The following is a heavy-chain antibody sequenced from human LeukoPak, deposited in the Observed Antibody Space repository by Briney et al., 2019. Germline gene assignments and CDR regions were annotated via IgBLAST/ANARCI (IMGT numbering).Heavy chain of an antibody. Sequence: ASVKVSCKASGGTFISYAISWVRQAPGQGLEWMGRIIPILGIANYAQKFQGRVTITADKSTSTAYMELSSLRSEDTAVYYCARGLRFLEWLSRCYYYGMDVWGQGTTVTVSS. V-gene: IGHV1-69*04. CDR1: GGTFISYA. D-gene: IGHD3-3*01. CDR3: ARGLRFLEWLSRCYYYGMDV. CDR2: IIPILGIA. J-gene: IGHJ6*02.